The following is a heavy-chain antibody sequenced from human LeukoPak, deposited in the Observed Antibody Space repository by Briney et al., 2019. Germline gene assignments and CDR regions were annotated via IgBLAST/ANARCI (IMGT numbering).Heavy chain of an antibody. D-gene: IGHD3-22*01. J-gene: IGHJ4*02. CDR1: GFTFSSYA. Sequence: GGSLRLSCAASGFTFSSYAMSWVRQAPGKGLEWVSAISGSGGSTCYADSVKGRFTISRDNSKNTLYLQMNSLRAEDTAVYYCAKPKDPYYYDSSGYPEWGQGTLVTVSS. CDR2: ISGSGGST. V-gene: IGHV3-23*01. CDR3: AKPKDPYYYDSSGYPE.